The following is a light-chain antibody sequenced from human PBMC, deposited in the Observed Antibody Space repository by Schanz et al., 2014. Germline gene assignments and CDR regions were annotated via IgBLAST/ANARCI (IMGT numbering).Light chain of an antibody. J-gene: IGLJ2*01. V-gene: IGLV2-14*01. Sequence: QSALTQPASVSGSPGQSITISCTGTSSDVGGYNYVSWYQQHPGKAPKLILFEVTKRPSGVPDRFSGSKSGDTASLTISGLQAEDEADYYCSSYAGSKGGVVFGGGTKLTVL. CDR2: EVT. CDR3: SSYAGSKGGVV. CDR1: SSDVGGYNY.